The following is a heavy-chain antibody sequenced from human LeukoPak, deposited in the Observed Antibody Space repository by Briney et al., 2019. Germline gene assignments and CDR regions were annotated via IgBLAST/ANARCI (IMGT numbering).Heavy chain of an antibody. D-gene: IGHD6-19*01. CDR1: GFTFSSYA. CDR2: ISGSGGST. Sequence: GGSLRLSCAASGFTFSSYAMSWVRQAPGKGLEWVSTISGSGGSTYYADSVKGRFTISRDNSKNTLYLQMNSLRAEDTAVYYCARERPGIAVAGTGGLDYWGQGTLVTVSS. CDR3: ARERPGIAVAGTGGLDY. V-gene: IGHV3-23*01. J-gene: IGHJ4*02.